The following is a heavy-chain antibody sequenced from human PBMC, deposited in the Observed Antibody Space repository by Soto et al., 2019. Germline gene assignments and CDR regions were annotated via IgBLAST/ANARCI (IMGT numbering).Heavy chain of an antibody. J-gene: IGHJ4*02. D-gene: IGHD5-18*01. CDR2: ISYDGSNK. V-gene: IGHV3-30*18. CDR3: AKGFSYSVIDY. CDR1: GFTFSTYG. Sequence: QVQLVESGGGVVQPGRSLRLSCAASGFTFSTYGMHWVRQAPGKGLEWVAVISYDGSNKYYADSVKGRFTISRYNSKNTLYLQISSLRAEDTAVYYCAKGFSYSVIDYWGQGTLVTVSS.